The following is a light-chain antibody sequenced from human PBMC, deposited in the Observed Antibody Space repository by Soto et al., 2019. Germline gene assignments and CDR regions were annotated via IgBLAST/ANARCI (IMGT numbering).Light chain of an antibody. CDR1: SSDIGGYNY. J-gene: IGLJ1*01. Sequence: QSLLTQPAAVSGSPGQSITISRAGTSSDIGGYNYVSWYQQHPGKAPKVMIYEVSKRPSGVSNRFSGTKSGNTASLTISGLKAEDEADDYCSSYTSSSTLDVFGSGTKVTVL. CDR2: EVS. CDR3: SSYTSSSTLDV. V-gene: IGLV2-14*01.